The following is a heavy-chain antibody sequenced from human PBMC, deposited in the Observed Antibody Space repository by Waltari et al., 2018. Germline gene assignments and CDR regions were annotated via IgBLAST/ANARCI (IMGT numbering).Heavy chain of an antibody. D-gene: IGHD3-10*01. CDR1: GGSISSSSYS. CDR2: IYYSGST. Sequence: QLQLQESGPGLVKPSETLSLTCTVSGGSISSSSYSWGRIRQPPGKGLEWIGSIYYSGSTYYNPSLKSRVTISVDTSKNQFSLKLSSVTAADTAVYYCARDGLMVQGVIGPWGQGTLVTVSS. CDR3: ARDGLMVQGVIGP. V-gene: IGHV4-39*07. J-gene: IGHJ5*02.